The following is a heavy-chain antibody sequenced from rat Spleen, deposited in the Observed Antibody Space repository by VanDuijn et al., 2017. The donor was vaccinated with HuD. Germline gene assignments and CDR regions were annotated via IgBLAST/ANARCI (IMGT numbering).Heavy chain of an antibody. CDR1: GFSLTSYS. D-gene: IGHD1-7*01. J-gene: IGHJ2*01. CDR2: MWYDGDT. V-gene: IGHV2-34*01. CDR3: ARDYGQGWVLDA. Sequence: QVQLKESGPGLVRPSETLSLTCTVSGFSLTSYSVTWVRQPSGKGPEWVGRMWYDGDTAYNLTLKSRLSISRDTSKNQVFLKMSSLQADDTGTYYCARDYGQGWVLDAWGQGVMVTVSS.